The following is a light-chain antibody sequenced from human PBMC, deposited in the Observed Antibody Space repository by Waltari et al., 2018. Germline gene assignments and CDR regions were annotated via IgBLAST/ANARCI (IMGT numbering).Light chain of an antibody. CDR3: QQYTNWPPT. CDR1: QSVSSV. CDR2: GAS. V-gene: IGKV3-15*01. Sequence: EIVMTQSPATLFVSPGEGATLSCRASQSVSSVLAWYQQKPGQAPRLLIYGASTRATGIPARFSGSGSGTEFTLTISSLQSEDFAVYYCQQYTNWPPTCGQGTKVEIK. J-gene: IGKJ1*01.